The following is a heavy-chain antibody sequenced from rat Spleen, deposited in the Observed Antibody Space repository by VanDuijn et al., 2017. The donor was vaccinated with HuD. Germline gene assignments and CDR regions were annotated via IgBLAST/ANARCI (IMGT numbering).Heavy chain of an antibody. CDR3: ASPTLDD. CDR2: ITAGGDDT. CDR1: GFTFSNYD. D-gene: IGHD1-4*01. J-gene: IGHJ2*01. V-gene: IGHV5S23*01. Sequence: EVQLVESGGGLVQPGRSQKLSCAASGFTFSNYDMAWVSQAPAKGLAWVASITAGGDDTYYLDSVKGRFTISRDIAKNTLYRQMDSLRSEDTATYYCASPTLDDWGQGVMVTVSS.